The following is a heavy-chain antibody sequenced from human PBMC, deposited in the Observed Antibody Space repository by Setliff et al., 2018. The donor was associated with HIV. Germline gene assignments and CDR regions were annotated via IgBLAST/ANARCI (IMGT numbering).Heavy chain of an antibody. V-gene: IGHV1-3*01. CDR3: ARDRGWELSHPPFFDS. Sequence: GASVKVSCKASGYAFTSYAMHWVRQAPGQRLEWMGWINAGSGDTKYSQKFQGRVSITRDTSASTAYMELSSLRSDDTAIYYCARDRGWELSHPPFFDSWGQGTLVTVSS. J-gene: IGHJ4*02. CDR1: GYAFTSYA. D-gene: IGHD1-7*01. CDR2: INAGSGDT.